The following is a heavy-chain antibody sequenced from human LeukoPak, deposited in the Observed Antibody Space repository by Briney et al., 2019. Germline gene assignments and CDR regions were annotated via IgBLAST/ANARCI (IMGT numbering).Heavy chain of an antibody. V-gene: IGHV4-59*01. CDR1: GGSFSGYY. CDR3: ARGAVAGTPTFDY. D-gene: IGHD6-19*01. CDR2: IYYSGST. Sequence: SETLSLTCAVYGGSFSGYYWNWIRQPPGKGLEWIGYIYYSGSTNYNPSLKSRVTISVDTSKNQFSLKLSSVTAADTAVYYCARGAVAGTPTFDYWGQGTLVTVSS. J-gene: IGHJ4*02.